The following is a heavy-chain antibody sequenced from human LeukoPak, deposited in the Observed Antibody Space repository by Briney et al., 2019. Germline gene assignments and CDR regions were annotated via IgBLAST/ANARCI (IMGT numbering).Heavy chain of an antibody. CDR1: GFTFNSYS. CDR3: ASDSRGWYYFDY. V-gene: IGHV3-21*01. D-gene: IGHD6-19*01. J-gene: IGHJ4*02. CDR2: ISSSSSYI. Sequence: GGSLRLSCAASGFTFNSYSMNWVRQAPGKGLEWVSSISSSSSYIYYADSVKGRFTISRDNAKNSLYLQMNSLRAEDTAVYYCASDSRGWYYFDYWGQGTLVADSS.